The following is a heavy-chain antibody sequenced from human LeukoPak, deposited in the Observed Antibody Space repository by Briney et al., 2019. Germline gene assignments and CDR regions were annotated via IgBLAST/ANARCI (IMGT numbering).Heavy chain of an antibody. CDR3: ASHAPEDIVVVVAATGRNWFDP. J-gene: IGHJ5*02. D-gene: IGHD2-15*01. Sequence: ASVKVSCKASGYTFTSYGISWVRQAPGQGLEWMGGIIPIFGTANYAQKFQGRVTITADESTSTAYMELSSLRSEDTAVYYCASHAPEDIVVVVAATGRNWFDPWGQGTLVTVSS. CDR2: IIPIFGTA. CDR1: GYTFTSYG. V-gene: IGHV1-69*13.